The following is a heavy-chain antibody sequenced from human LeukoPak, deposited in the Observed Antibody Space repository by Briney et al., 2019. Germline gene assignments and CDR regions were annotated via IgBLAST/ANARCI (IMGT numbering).Heavy chain of an antibody. V-gene: IGHV3-48*03. CDR2: IGTTGATI. D-gene: IGHD3-22*01. Sequence: GGSLRHSCAASGFTFSNSEMNWVRQTPGKGLEWVSYIGTTGATIYYADSVKGRFTVSRDNAENSLYLQMNSLRAEDTAVYYCARQYGRSGYRTSWFDPWGQGTLVTVSS. CDR3: ARQYGRSGYRTSWFDP. CDR1: GFTFSNSE. J-gene: IGHJ5*02.